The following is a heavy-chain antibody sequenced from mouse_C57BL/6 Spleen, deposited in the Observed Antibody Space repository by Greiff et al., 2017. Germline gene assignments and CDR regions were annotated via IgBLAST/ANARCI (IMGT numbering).Heavy chain of an antibody. Sequence: QVQLQQPGTELVKPGASVKLSCKASGYTFTSYWMHWVKQRPGQGLEWIGNINPSNGGTNYNEKFKSKATLTVDKSSSTASMQLSSLTSDDSAVYYCARLYGNYGDWYFDVWGTGTTVTVSS. J-gene: IGHJ1*03. CDR3: ARLYGNYGDWYFDV. D-gene: IGHD2-1*01. CDR1: GYTFTSYW. CDR2: INPSNGGT. V-gene: IGHV1-53*01.